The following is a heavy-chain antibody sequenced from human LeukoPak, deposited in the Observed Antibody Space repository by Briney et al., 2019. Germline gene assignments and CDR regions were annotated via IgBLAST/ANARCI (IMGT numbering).Heavy chain of an antibody. D-gene: IGHD3-9*01. Sequence: ASVKVSCKASGGTFSSSTINWVRQAPGQGLEWMGLNIPLFDTSNYAQEFQGRVTITADESTSTVYMELRSLTSDDTAVYYCARVRDESGFDPWGQGTLVTVSS. J-gene: IGHJ5*02. CDR1: GGTFSSST. CDR3: ARVRDESGFDP. V-gene: IGHV1-69*13. CDR2: NIPLFDTS.